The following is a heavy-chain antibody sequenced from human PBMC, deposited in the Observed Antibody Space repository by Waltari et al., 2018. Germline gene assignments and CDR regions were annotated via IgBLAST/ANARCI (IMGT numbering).Heavy chain of an antibody. CDR3: ARLPRGSVIIGAFDI. CDR2: MYFSGTH. CDR1: GDSITSHF. Sequence: VQLQESGPGLVKPSETLSLSCDVSGDSITSHFWSWIRQATGKGLEWIGYMYFSGTHNYNPPLKIRVTIAIETSKNHFSLNLRSLTAADTAIYYCARLPRGSVIIGAFDIWGQGTQVTVSS. D-gene: IGHD3-22*01. J-gene: IGHJ3*02. V-gene: IGHV4-59*11.